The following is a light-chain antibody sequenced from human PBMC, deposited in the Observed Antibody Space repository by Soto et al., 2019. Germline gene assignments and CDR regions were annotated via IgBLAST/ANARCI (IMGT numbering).Light chain of an antibody. V-gene: IGKV3-15*01. J-gene: IGKJ4*01. CDR2: GAS. CDR3: RRYHNWPVT. CDR1: QNVYNK. Sequence: TLSVSPGERVTFSFRASQNVYNKLAWYQHKPGQAPRLLISGASTGATGVPPRFSGSGSGTDFTLTVNSLQSEDIAVYYCRRYHNWPVTFRGRSKVDIK.